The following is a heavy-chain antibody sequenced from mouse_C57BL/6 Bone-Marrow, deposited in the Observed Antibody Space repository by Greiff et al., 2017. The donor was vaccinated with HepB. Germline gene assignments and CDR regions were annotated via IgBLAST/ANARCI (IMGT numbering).Heavy chain of an antibody. CDR3: ARKDDYDGPGFAY. D-gene: IGHD2-4*01. V-gene: IGHV1-52*01. CDR1: GYTFTSYW. Sequence: VQLQQPGAELVRPGSSVKLSCKASGYTFTSYWMHWVKQRPIQGLEWIGNIDPSDSETHYNQKFKDKATLTVDKSSSTAYMPLSSLTSEDSAVYYCARKDDYDGPGFAYWGQGTLVTVSA. J-gene: IGHJ3*01. CDR2: IDPSDSET.